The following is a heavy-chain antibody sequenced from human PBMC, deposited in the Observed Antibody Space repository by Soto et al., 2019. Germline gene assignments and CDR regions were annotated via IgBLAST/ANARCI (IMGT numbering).Heavy chain of an antibody. CDR2: ISGGGTTT. J-gene: IGHJ4*02. CDR1: GFRFSDHY. CDR3: AGDPYYYGSAF. V-gene: IGHV3-11*01. Sequence: PAGSLSLSCAASGFRFSDHYMTWIRQAPGRGLEWVSKISGGGTTTHYADSVKGRFTVSRDNAKNSLYLQMNSLRAEDTAVYYCAGDPYYYGSAFWGQGTLVTVSS. D-gene: IGHD3-10*01.